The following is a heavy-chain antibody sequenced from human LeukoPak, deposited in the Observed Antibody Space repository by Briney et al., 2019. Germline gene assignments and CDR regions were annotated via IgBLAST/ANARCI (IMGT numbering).Heavy chain of an antibody. CDR3: SLDCSSTSCYSFDY. CDR2: IRYDGSNK. V-gene: IGHV3-30*02. CDR1: GFTFSNYG. Sequence: GSLRLSCAASGFTFSNYGMHWVRQAPGKGLEWVSFIRYDGSNKYYADSVKGRFTISRGNSKNTLYLQMNSLRAEDTAVYYCSLDCSSTSCYSFDYWGQGTLVTVSS. J-gene: IGHJ4*02. D-gene: IGHD2-2*01.